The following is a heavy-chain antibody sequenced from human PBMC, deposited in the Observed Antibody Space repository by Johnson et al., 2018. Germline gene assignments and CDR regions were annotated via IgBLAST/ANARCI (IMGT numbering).Heavy chain of an antibody. V-gene: IGHV1-69*06. CDR1: GGMFSSPA. CDR2: IIPMFGTA. D-gene: IGHD2-8*01. Sequence: QERLGQSGAEVKEPGSSVTVSCKASGGMFSSPAISWVRQSPGHGLEWMGGIIPMFGTANYAQRFQERLPIPAEKPTSTFYMELSSRRSDDTAIYYCAFCAHGFCYTGDFYGMDVWGQGTTVTVSS. J-gene: IGHJ6*02. CDR3: AFCAHGFCYTGDFYGMDV.